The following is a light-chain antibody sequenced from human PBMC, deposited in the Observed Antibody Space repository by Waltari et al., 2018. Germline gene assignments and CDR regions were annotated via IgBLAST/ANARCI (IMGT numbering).Light chain of an antibody. CDR3: QVWTDSNFYVA. CDR1: NIGGKN. V-gene: IGLV3-21*02. CDR2: DNT. J-gene: IGLJ2*01. Sequence: SNVLTQTPSVSVAPGQTARITCGGNNIGGKNVHWYQQNPGQAPVLVVYDNTDRPSGIPERFSGAKSGNTATLTISRVEAGDEADYYCQVWTDSNFYVAFGGGTKLRVL.